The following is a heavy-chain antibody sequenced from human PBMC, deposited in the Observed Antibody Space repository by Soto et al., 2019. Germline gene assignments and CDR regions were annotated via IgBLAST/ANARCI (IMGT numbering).Heavy chain of an antibody. D-gene: IGHD3-9*01. Sequence: RGESLKISCKGSGYSFTSYWISWVRQMPGKGLEWMGRIDPSDSYTNYSPSFQGHVTISADKSISTAYLQWSSLKASDTAMYYCARHSQHVKYYDILTGTPKPLQHWGQGTLVTVSS. CDR3: ARHSQHVKYYDILTGTPKPLQH. V-gene: IGHV5-10-1*01. J-gene: IGHJ1*01. CDR1: GYSFTSYW. CDR2: IDPSDSYT.